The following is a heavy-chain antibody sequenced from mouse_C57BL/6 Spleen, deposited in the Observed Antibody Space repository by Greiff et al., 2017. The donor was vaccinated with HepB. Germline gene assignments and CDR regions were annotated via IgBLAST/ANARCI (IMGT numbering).Heavy chain of an antibody. V-gene: IGHV1-26*01. CDR2: INPNNGGT. D-gene: IGHD2-4*01. CDR1: GYTFTDYY. CDR3: ARSTMTYFDY. Sequence: VQLQQSGPELVKPGASVKISCKASGYTFTDYYMNWVKQSHGKSLEWIGDINPNNGGTSYNQKFKGKATLTVDKSSSTAYMELRSLTSEDSAVYYCARSTMTYFDYWGQGTTLTVSS. J-gene: IGHJ2*01.